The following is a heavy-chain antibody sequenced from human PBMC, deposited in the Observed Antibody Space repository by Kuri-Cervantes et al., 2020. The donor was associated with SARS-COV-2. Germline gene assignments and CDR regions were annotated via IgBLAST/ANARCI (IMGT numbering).Heavy chain of an antibody. V-gene: IGHV3-21*01. J-gene: IGHJ4*02. D-gene: IGHD2-15*01. CDR3: AKDLGYCSGGSCYADYFDY. CDR1: GITFSSYS. Sequence: GESLKISCAASGITFSSYSMNWVRQAPGKGLEWVSSISSSSSYIYYADSVKGRFTISRDNAKNSLYLQMNSLRAEDTAVYYCAKDLGYCSGGSCYADYFDYWGQGTLVTVSS. CDR2: ISSSSSYI.